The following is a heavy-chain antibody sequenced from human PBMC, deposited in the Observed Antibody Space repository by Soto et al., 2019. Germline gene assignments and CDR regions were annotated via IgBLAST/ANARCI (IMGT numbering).Heavy chain of an antibody. CDR3: AKELGEGGLGYYYYYGMDV. CDR1: GFTFDDYA. V-gene: IGHV3-9*01. D-gene: IGHD2-21*01. J-gene: IGHJ6*02. CDR2: ISWNSGSI. Sequence: EVQLVESGGGLVQPGRSLRLSCAASGFTFDDYAMHWVRQAPGKGLEWVSGISWNSGSIGYADSVKGRFTNSRDNAKNALYLQMNSLRAEDTALYYCAKELGEGGLGYYYYYGMDVWGQGTTVTVSS.